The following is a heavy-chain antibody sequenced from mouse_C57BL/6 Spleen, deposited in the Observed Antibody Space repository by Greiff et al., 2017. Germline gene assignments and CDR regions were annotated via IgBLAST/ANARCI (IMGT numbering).Heavy chain of an antibody. CDR2: ISGGGGNT. Sequence: EVKLVESGGGLVKPGGSLKLSCAASGFTFSSYTMSWVRQTPEKRLEWVATISGGGGNTYYPDSVKGRFTISRDNAKNTLYLQMSSLRSEDTALYYCARAIDYDDYYAMDYWGQGTSVTVSS. V-gene: IGHV5-9*01. CDR1: GFTFSSYT. CDR3: ARAIDYDDYYAMDY. D-gene: IGHD2-4*01. J-gene: IGHJ4*01.